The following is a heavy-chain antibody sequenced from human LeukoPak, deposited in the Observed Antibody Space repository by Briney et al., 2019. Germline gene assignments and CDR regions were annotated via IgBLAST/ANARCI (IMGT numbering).Heavy chain of an antibody. D-gene: IGHD1-1*01. J-gene: IGHJ6*03. V-gene: IGHV4-39*07. Sequence: SETLSLTCSVSGDSISRDNYYWGWIRQPPGKGLEWIGSIYYTGNTYYNPSLKSRVTISVDTSKNQFSLKLSSVTAADTAVYYCARESGTLDYYYYYYMDVWGKGTTVTVSS. CDR3: ARESGTLDYYYYYYMDV. CDR2: IYYTGNT. CDR1: GDSISRDNYY.